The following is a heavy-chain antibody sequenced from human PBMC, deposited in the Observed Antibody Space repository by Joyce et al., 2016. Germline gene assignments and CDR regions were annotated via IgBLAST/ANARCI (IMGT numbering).Heavy chain of an antibody. D-gene: IGHD5-12*01. Sequence: EVQLVESGGGLVQPGGSLRLSCAASGFTFSDYDMHWVRQATGKGLEWVSGIGTAGAAYSLGSVKGRFIISRDNANDSVYLQMNSLRADDTAVYCCVRDAPPTIWSQGTLVTVSS. CDR2: IGTAGAA. J-gene: IGHJ4*02. CDR1: GFTFSDYD. CDR3: VRDAPPTI. V-gene: IGHV3-13*01.